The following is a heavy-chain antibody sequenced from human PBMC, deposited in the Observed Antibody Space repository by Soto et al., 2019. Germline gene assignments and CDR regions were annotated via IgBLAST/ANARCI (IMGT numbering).Heavy chain of an antibody. V-gene: IGHV4-59*11. D-gene: IGHD3-3*01. CDR1: GASISSHY. CDR2: VYYSGST. J-gene: IGHJ5*02. Sequence: QVQLQESGPGLVRPSQTLSLTCSVSGASISSHYWSWMRQPPGKGLEWIGYVYYSGSTNYNPSLKSRVTIXXDTSKSQFSLKLSSVTAADTAVYYCARAGLGVANRWGQGTLVTVSS. CDR3: ARAGLGVANR.